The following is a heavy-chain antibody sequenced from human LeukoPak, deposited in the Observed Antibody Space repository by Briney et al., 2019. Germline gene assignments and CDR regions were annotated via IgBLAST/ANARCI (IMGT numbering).Heavy chain of an antibody. Sequence: GGSLRLSCAASGFTFSNAWMSWVRQAPGKGLEWVGRIKSKTDGGTTDYSATAKGRCTIARDDSKNTLYLQMNSLKTEDTAVYYCTTDLSGPDYYFHYWGQGTLVTLFS. J-gene: IGHJ4*02. D-gene: IGHD2-21*02. CDR1: GFTFSNAW. CDR3: TTDLSGPDYYFHY. V-gene: IGHV3-15*01. CDR2: IKSKTDGGTT.